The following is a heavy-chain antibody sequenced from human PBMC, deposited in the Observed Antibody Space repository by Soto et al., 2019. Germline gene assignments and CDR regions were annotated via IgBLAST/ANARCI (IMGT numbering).Heavy chain of an antibody. D-gene: IGHD3-10*01. CDR3: ATDPGRWDENVAPRPPAYYNGMPV. J-gene: IGHJ6*02. V-gene: IGHV3-11*01. Sequence: EQLVESGGGSVNPGGSLRLACAASGFTFSDHYMTWMRLAPGIGVEWISDISASGNTIFYADSVRGRFTISRDNANNSVVVEMSSLRVEDTAVYYLATDPGRWDENVAPRPPAYYNGMPVWAPGTTVTVSS. CDR2: ISASGNTI. CDR1: GFTFSDHY.